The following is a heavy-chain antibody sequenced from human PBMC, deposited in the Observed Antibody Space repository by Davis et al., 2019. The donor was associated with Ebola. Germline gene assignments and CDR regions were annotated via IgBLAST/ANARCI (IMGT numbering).Heavy chain of an antibody. V-gene: IGHV3-30-3*01. Sequence: PGGSLRLSCAASGFTFSTYTMHWVRQAPGKGLEWVALISYGGSNRYFADSVKGRFTISGDNSKNTMFLQMNSLRHEDTAVYYCARAMSTVTTGFDYWGQGTLVTVSS. CDR1: GFTFSTYT. J-gene: IGHJ4*02. CDR2: ISYGGSNR. D-gene: IGHD4-17*01. CDR3: ARAMSTVTTGFDY.